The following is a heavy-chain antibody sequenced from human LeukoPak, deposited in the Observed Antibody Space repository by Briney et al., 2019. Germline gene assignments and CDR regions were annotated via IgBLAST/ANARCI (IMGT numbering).Heavy chain of an antibody. D-gene: IGHD6-13*01. Sequence: PGGSLRLSCAASGFTFSTYSMNWVRQAPGKGLEWVASMIGDGSEIHYVDSVKGRFTISRDNAKNSLYLQMNSLRAEDTAVYYCARERSSSWTSQGAFDIWGQGTMVTVSS. V-gene: IGHV3-7*01. CDR1: GFTFSTYS. CDR3: ARERSSSWTSQGAFDI. J-gene: IGHJ3*02. CDR2: MIGDGSEI.